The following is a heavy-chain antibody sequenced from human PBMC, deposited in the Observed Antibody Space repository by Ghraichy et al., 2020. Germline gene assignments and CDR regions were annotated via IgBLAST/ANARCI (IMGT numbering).Heavy chain of an antibody. J-gene: IGHJ4*02. CDR1: GCSFSSSSYY. D-gene: IGHD2/OR15-2a*01. Sequence: GSLRLSCTVSGCSFSSSSYYWVWIRQPPGKGLEWIGNIYFGGSTYYNPSLNRRATISVNASKNQFSLMLSPVTAADTAVYYCACDWSYTRQLYDWCQGTLVTVSS. V-gene: IGHV4-39*01. CDR2: IYFGGST. CDR3: ACDWSYTRQLYD.